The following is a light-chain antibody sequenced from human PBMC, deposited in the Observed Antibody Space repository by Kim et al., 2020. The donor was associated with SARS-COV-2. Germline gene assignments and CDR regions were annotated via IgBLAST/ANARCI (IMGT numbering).Light chain of an antibody. CDR2: GAS. CDR3: QQYNNWTLT. CDR1: QSVSSD. J-gene: IGKJ4*01. Sequence: EIVMTQSPATLSLSPGERVTLSCRASQSVSSDVAWYQHKPGQAPRLLIYGASTRATGIPATFSGSGSGTEFTLTINSLQSDDFGVYYWQQYNNWTLTFGGGTKVDIK. V-gene: IGKV3-15*01.